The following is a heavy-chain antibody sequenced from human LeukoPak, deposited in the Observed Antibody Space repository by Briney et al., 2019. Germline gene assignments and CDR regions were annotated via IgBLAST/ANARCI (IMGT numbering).Heavy chain of an antibody. Sequence: SVKVSCKASGGAFSSYAISWVRQAPGQGLEWMGRIIPILGIANYAQKFQGRVTITADKSTSTAYMELSSLRSEDTAVYYCARDIYYYDSSGYYWGQGTLVTVSS. J-gene: IGHJ4*02. CDR3: ARDIYYYDSSGYY. CDR1: GGAFSSYA. CDR2: IIPILGIA. D-gene: IGHD3-22*01. V-gene: IGHV1-69*04.